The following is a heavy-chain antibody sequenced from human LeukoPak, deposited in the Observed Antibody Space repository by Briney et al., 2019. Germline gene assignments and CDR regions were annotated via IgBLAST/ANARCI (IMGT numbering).Heavy chain of an antibody. V-gene: IGHV3-23*01. CDR3: AKGSSGYFVDL. CDR1: GFIFNNYG. J-gene: IGHJ5*02. Sequence: QPGGSLRLSCAASGFIFNNYGLIWVRQVPGKGLEWVSAISNDGGGTNYADFVKGRFTISRDNSKNTLFLQMNSLRAEDTALYYCAKGSSGYFVDLWGQGTLVTVSS. D-gene: IGHD3-22*01. CDR2: ISNDGGGT.